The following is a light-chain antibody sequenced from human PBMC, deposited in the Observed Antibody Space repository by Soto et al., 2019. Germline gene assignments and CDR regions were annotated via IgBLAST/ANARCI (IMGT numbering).Light chain of an antibody. CDR3: SSYTGISTVI. Sequence: QSVLTQPASVSGSPGQSITISCTGTSSDVGGYNHVSWYQQQPGKAPKLMIYEVSNRPSGVSNRFSGSKSGNTASLTISGLQAEDEADYYCSSYTGISTVIFGGGTKLTVL. CDR1: SSDVGGYNH. V-gene: IGLV2-14*01. J-gene: IGLJ2*01. CDR2: EVS.